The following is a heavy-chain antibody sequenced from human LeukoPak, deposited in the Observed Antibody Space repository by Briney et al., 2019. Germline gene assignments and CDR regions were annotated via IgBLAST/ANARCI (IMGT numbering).Heavy chain of an antibody. Sequence: SVKVSCKASGGTFSSYAISWVRQAPGQGLEWMGGIIPIFGTANYAQKFQGRVTITADESTSTAYMGLSSLRSEDTAVYYCAREGVDCSSTSCQPGSWFDPWGQGTLVTVSA. CDR2: IIPIFGTA. J-gene: IGHJ5*02. V-gene: IGHV1-69*13. CDR1: GGTFSSYA. D-gene: IGHD2-2*01. CDR3: AREGVDCSSTSCQPGSWFDP.